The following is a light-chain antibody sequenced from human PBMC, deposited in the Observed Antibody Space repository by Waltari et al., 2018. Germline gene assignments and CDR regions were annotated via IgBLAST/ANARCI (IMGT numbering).Light chain of an antibody. V-gene: IGKV1-6*01. J-gene: IGKJ3*01. CDR3: QQAYNYPFT. Sequence: IQMTQSPSSLSASLGDTVTITCQASQGIGNNLNWYQQKPGKAPELLIYRASSLQSGIPSRFSGSGSGTDFTLTISSLQPEDFAIYYCQQAYNYPFTFGPGTKLDI. CDR2: RAS. CDR1: QGIGNN.